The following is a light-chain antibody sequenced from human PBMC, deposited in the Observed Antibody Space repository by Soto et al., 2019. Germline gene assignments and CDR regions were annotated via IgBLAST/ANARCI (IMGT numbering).Light chain of an antibody. J-gene: IGLJ1*01. CDR2: GVT. CDR1: SSDVGGHNF. CDR3: SSYTTTPTLGHV. Sequence: QSVLTQPASVSGSPGQSITISCAGTSSDVGGHNFVCWYQQHPGKAPKLMIYGVTLRPSGVSNRFSGSKSGNTASLTISGLQAEDEADYYCSSYTTTPTLGHVFGTGTKLTVL. V-gene: IGLV2-14*01.